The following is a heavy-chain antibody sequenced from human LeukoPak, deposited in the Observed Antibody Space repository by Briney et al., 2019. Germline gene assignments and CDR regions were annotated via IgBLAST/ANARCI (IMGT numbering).Heavy chain of an antibody. D-gene: IGHD3-10*01. CDR1: GFTFSSYW. CDR2: INSDGSST. CDR3: TTKRGVATTEAHYYYFDY. J-gene: IGHJ4*02. Sequence: GGSLRLSCAASGFTFSSYWMHWVRQAPGKGLVWVSRINSDGSSTSYADSVKGRFTISRDNAKNTLYLQMNSLKTEDTAVYYCTTKRGVATTEAHYYYFDYWGQGTLVTVSS. V-gene: IGHV3-74*01.